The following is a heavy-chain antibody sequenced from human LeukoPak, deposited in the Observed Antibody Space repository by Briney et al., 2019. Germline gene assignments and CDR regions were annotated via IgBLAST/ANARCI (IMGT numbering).Heavy chain of an antibody. Sequence: QAGGSLRLSCAASGFTFNFFSMYWVRQSPGKGLEWVAVISYDATNEYYADSVKGRFTISRDDSKSTLYLQMNSLRAEDTAVYYCATAQRYTSFSSDFDYWGQGILVTVSS. CDR2: ISYDATNE. CDR1: GFTFNFFS. J-gene: IGHJ4*02. V-gene: IGHV3-30*04. CDR3: ATAQRYTSFSSDFDY. D-gene: IGHD2/OR15-2a*01.